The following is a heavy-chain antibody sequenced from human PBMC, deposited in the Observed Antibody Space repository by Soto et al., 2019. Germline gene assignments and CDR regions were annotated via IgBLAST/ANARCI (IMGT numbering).Heavy chain of an antibody. CDR2: ISGSGGST. CDR3: AKAGPNCSGGSCYLFANY. D-gene: IGHD2-15*01. CDR1: GFSFSSYA. Sequence: GGSLRLSCAASGFSFSSYAVSWVRQAPGKGLEWVSAISGSGGSTYYADSVKGRFTISRDNSKNTLYLQMNSLRAEDTAVYYCAKAGPNCSGGSCYLFANYWGQGTLVTVSS. J-gene: IGHJ4*02. V-gene: IGHV3-23*01.